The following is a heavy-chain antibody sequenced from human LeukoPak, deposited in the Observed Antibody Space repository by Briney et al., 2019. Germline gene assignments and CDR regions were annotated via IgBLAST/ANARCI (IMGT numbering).Heavy chain of an antibody. V-gene: IGHV3-23*01. Sequence: GGSLRLSCAASGFTFSSYAMSWVRQAPGKGLEWVSAISGSGGSTYYADSVKGRFTISRDNSKNTLYLQMNSLGAEDTAVYYCAKDRIQGIVVVPAADMDVWGKGTTVTVSS. CDR3: AKDRIQGIVVVPAADMDV. D-gene: IGHD2-2*01. J-gene: IGHJ6*03. CDR2: ISGSGGST. CDR1: GFTFSSYA.